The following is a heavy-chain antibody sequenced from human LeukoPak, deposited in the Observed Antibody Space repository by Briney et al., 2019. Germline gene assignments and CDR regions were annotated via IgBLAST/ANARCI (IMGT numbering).Heavy chain of an antibody. CDR3: ARGKTMVYCGGDCYRFDN. J-gene: IGHJ4*02. CDR1: GYTFTGYY. Sequence: GASVKVSCKASGYTFTGYYMHWVRQAPRQGLEWMGCINPNDGDTNYAQKFQGRVTMTRDTSISTAYMELSRLLSGDTAVYYCARGKTMVYCGGDCYRFDNWGQGTLVTVSS. CDR2: INPNDGDT. D-gene: IGHD2-21*02. V-gene: IGHV1-2*02.